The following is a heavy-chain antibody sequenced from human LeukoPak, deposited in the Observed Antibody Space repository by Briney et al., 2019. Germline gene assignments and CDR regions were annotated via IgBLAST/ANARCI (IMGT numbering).Heavy chain of an antibody. CDR2: IYTSGST. CDR1: GGSISSGSYY. J-gene: IGHJ6*03. D-gene: IGHD3-10*01. CDR3: ASYARHGSGSYYGHDYYMDV. Sequence: PSETLSLTCTVSGGSISSGSYYWSWIRQPAGKGLEWIGRIYTSGSTNYNPSLKSRVTISVDTSKNQFSLKLSSVTAADTAVYYCASYARHGSGSYYGHDYYMDVWGKGTTVTISS. V-gene: IGHV4-61*02.